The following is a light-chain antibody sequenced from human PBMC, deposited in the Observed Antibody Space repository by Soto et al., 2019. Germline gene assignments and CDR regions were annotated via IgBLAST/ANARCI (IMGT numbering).Light chain of an antibody. J-gene: IGKJ1*01. V-gene: IGKV3-11*01. Sequence: DIVLTRSPATLSLSPWERATVSCSASQSVSSYLAWYQHKPGHSPRLRIYEASTRATGIPARFSGGGSGTDFTLTISSLEPEDFAVYYCQQRSDWPWTFGQGTKVDIK. CDR3: QQRSDWPWT. CDR2: EAS. CDR1: QSVSSY.